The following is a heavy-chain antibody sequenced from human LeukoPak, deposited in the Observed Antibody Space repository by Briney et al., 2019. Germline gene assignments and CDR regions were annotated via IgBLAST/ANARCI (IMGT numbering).Heavy chain of an antibody. V-gene: IGHV4-30-2*01. CDR2: IYHSGST. CDR3: ARAKYYYGSGSPHFDY. D-gene: IGHD3-10*01. J-gene: IGHJ4*02. Sequence: SETLSLTCAVSGGSISSGGYSWSWIRQPPGKGLEWIGYIYHSGSTYYNPSLKSRVTISVDRSKNQFSLKLSSVTAADTAVYYCARAKYYYGSGSPHFDYWGQGTPVTVSS. CDR1: GGSISSGGYS.